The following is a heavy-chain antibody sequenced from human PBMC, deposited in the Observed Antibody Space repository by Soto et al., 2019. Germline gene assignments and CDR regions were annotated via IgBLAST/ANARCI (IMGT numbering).Heavy chain of an antibody. CDR3: ARVPTPTHGDSDKNTWFDP. J-gene: IGHJ5*02. CDR1: GYTFTNFG. CDR2: ISTYNGNT. D-gene: IGHD4-17*01. Sequence: QVQLVQSGAEVKKPGASVKVSCKASGYTFTNFGINWVRQAPGQGVEWMGWISTYNGNTNYAPKLQVRVTMTTDTPTTTAYMELRSLRSDDTAVYYCARVPTPTHGDSDKNTWFDPWGQGTLVTVSS. V-gene: IGHV1-18*04.